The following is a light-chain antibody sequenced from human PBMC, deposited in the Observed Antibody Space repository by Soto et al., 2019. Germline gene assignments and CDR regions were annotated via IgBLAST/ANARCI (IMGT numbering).Light chain of an antibody. CDR3: QQYGYLPLT. J-gene: IGKJ4*01. CDR2: DAS. Sequence: DIQMTQSPSSLSAFVGDRVTITCQASQDINIYLNWYQQKPGKAPKLLIYDASNLATGVPPKFSGSRSETEFTLTISSLQPEDIATYYCQQYGYLPLTFGGGTKVEI. CDR1: QDINIY. V-gene: IGKV1-33*01.